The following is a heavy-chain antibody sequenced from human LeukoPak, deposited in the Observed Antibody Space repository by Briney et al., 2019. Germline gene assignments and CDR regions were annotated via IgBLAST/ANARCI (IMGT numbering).Heavy chain of an antibody. D-gene: IGHD3-3*01. CDR1: RVTFTNAT. Sequence: SVKVSCKTSRVTFTNATLNWVRQAPGQGLEWMGRVIPLFGTSNYAPKFRGRVSITADTSTSTAYLEMSSLTSDDTALYYCARGSYFDVLSGFYYSHMDVWGEGTTVTVS. CDR2: VIPLFGTS. J-gene: IGHJ6*03. V-gene: IGHV1-69*08. CDR3: ARGSYFDVLSGFYYSHMDV.